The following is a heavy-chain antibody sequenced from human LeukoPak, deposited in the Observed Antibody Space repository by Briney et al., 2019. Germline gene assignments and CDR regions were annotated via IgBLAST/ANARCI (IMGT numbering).Heavy chain of an antibody. CDR1: GYTFTGYY. CDR2: INPNSGGT. D-gene: IGHD1-26*01. J-gene: IGHJ4*02. Sequence: GASVTVSFKSSGYTFTGYYMHWVRQAPGQGLEWMGWINPNSGGTNYAQKFQGRVTMTRDTSISTAYMELRSLRSDDTAVYYCARDAVGATDSEFDYWGQGTLVTVSS. CDR3: ARDAVGATDSEFDY. V-gene: IGHV1-2*02.